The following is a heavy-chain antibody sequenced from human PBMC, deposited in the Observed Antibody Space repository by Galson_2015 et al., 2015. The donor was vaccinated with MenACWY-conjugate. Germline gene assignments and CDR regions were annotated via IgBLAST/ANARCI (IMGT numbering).Heavy chain of an antibody. CDR2: MNAKSGNT. CDR3: ARLTGGRYDL. CDR1: GYTLTFHD. J-gene: IGHJ4*02. D-gene: IGHD7-27*01. V-gene: IGHV1-8*01. Sequence: SVKVSCKASGYTLTFHDMSWVRQGAGQGLECLGWMNAKSGNTGYAQKFKGRVTMTRKTSITTAYLELSSLNSEDTAVYFCARLTGGRYDLWGQGTLVTVSS.